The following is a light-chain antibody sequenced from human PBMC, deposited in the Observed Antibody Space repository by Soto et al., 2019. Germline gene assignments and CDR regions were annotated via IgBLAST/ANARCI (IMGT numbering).Light chain of an antibody. CDR2: TNN. J-gene: IGLJ3*02. Sequence: QSVLTQPPSVSGTPGQRVTISCSGSSSNIGSKPINWYQHLPGTAPKLLIFTNNRRPSGVPDRFSGSKSGTSGSLAITGPQSDDEADYYGATWDDSLKGPVFGGGTKVTVL. V-gene: IGLV1-44*01. CDR1: SSNIGSKP. CDR3: ATWDDSLKGPV.